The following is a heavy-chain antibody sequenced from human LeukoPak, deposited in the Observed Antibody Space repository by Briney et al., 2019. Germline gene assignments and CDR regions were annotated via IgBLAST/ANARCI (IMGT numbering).Heavy chain of an antibody. D-gene: IGHD2-2*02. V-gene: IGHV3-66*01. J-gene: IGHJ4*02. CDR1: GFTVSSNY. CDR2: IYSGGST. Sequence: QPGGSLRLSCAASGFTVSSNYMSWVRQAPGKGLEGVSVIYSGGSTYYSDSVKGRFTISRDNSKNTLYLQMNSLRAEDTAVYYCARDGLYSTELYCFDYWGQGTLVTVSS. CDR3: ARDGLYSTELYCFDY.